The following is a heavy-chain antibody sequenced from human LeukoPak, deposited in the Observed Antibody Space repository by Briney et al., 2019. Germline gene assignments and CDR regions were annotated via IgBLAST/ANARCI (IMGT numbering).Heavy chain of an antibody. J-gene: IGHJ4*02. V-gene: IGHV4-39*01. Sequence: SETLPLTCTVSGGSISSSSYYWGWIRQPPGKGPEWIGSIYYSGSTYYNPSLKSRVTISEDTSKNQFSLKLSSVTAADTAVYYCARLKGPPGYFDYWGQGTLVTVSS. CDR3: ARLKGPPGYFDY. CDR1: GGSISSSSYY. CDR2: IYYSGST.